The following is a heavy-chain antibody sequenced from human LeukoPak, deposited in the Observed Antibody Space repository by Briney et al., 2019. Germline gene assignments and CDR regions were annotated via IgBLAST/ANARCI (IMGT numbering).Heavy chain of an antibody. V-gene: IGHV3-66*04. CDR3: ASQKYCTNGICYRKYYFDY. CDR1: GFTVSSNY. Sequence: GGSLRLSCAASGFTVSSNYMSWVRQAPGKGLAWVSLIYSGGNTYYADSVKGRFTISTDNSKNTLYLQMNSLRAEDTAVYYCASQKYCTNGICYRKYYFDYWGQGTLVTVSS. D-gene: IGHD2-8*01. J-gene: IGHJ4*02. CDR2: IYSGGNT.